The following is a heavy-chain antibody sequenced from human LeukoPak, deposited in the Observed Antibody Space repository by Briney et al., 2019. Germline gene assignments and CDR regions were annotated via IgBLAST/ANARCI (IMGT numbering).Heavy chain of an antibody. CDR2: IAYTGST. J-gene: IGHJ4*02. D-gene: IGHD3-10*01. CDR1: GGSISSADYY. CDR3: TLMLRGVID. V-gene: IGHV4-31*03. Sequence: SETLSLTCSVSGGSISSADYYWSWIRQHPEKGLEWIGCIAYTGSTYYNPSLKSRVSISADTSTNQFSLKLSSVTAADTAVHYCTLMLRGVIDWGQGTLVTVSS.